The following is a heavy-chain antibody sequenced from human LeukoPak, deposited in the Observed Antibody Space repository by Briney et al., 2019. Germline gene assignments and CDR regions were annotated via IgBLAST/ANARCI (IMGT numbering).Heavy chain of an antibody. CDR3: ARDSLRVVGASSTLDY. Sequence: ASVKVSCKASGYTFTSYGISWVGQAPGQGLEWMGWISGYNGNTNYAQKFQGRVSMTTDTSTRTAYMELRSLRSDDTAVYYCARDSLRVVGASSTLDYWGQGTLVTVSS. J-gene: IGHJ4*02. CDR1: GYTFTSYG. V-gene: IGHV1-18*01. D-gene: IGHD2-2*01. CDR2: ISGYNGNT.